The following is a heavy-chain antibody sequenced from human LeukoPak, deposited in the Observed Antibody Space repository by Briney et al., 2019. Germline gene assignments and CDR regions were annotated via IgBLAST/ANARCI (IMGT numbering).Heavy chain of an antibody. J-gene: IGHJ4*02. D-gene: IGHD5-18*01. V-gene: IGHV4-4*07. CDR1: GGSISNYY. Sequence: SETLSLTCTVSGGSISNYYWSWIRQPAGKGLEWIGRIYTSGSTNYNLSLKSRVTMSVDTSKNQFPLKLSSVTAADTAVYYCARGGSYGFDYWGQGTLVTVSS. CDR2: IYTSGST. CDR3: ARGGSYGFDY.